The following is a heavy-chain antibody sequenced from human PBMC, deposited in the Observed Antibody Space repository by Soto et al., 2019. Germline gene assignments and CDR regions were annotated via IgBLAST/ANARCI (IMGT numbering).Heavy chain of an antibody. V-gene: IGHV4-34*01. J-gene: IGHJ5*02. D-gene: IGHD2-2*01. CDR1: GGSLGGHY. CDR2: INHGGST. Sequence: SETLSLTCAVYGGSLGGHYWSCIRQPPGKGLEWIGEINHGGSTKYNPSLKSRVTISVDTSKDQFSLQLSSVTAADSAVYYSAGLVPAPTDWFDPWGQGTLVTVSS. CDR3: AGLVPAPTDWFDP.